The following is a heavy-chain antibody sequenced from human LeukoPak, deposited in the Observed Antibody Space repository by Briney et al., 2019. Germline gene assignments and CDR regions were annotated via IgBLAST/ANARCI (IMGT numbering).Heavy chain of an antibody. CDR3: ASYYATTGLGYAFDF. D-gene: IGHD1-1*01. CDR2: INPNSGGT. J-gene: IGHJ3*01. Sequence: ASVKVSCKASGYTFTGYYIHWVRQAPGQGLEWMGWINPNSGGTNSAQRFQGRVTMTRDTSISTAYMELSRLRSDDTAVYYCASYYATTGLGYAFDFWAHGTMVTVSS. V-gene: IGHV1-2*02. CDR1: GYTFTGYY.